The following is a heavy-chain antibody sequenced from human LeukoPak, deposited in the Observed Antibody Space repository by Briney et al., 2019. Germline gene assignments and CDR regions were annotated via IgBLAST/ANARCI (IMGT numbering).Heavy chain of an antibody. J-gene: IGHJ4*02. CDR3: ARSRSSGWYGRDFDY. D-gene: IGHD6-19*01. Sequence: ASVKVSCKASGYTFTSHDINWVRQATGQGLEWMGWMNPNSGNTGYARKFQGRVTLTRNTSISTAYMELSSLTSEDTAVYYCARSRSSGWYGRDFDYWGQGTLVTVSS. V-gene: IGHV1-8*02. CDR1: GYTFTSHD. CDR2: MNPNSGNT.